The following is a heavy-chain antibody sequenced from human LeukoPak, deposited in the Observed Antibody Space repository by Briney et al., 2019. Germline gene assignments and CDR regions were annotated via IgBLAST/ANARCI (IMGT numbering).Heavy chain of an antibody. J-gene: IGHJ4*02. CDR2: TSSDLNVK. D-gene: IGHD3-10*01. CDR3: AREGYYGSGSPPSLYFDY. Sequence: QSGGSLRLSCAASGFTFRNYVIHWVRQAPGKGLEWVAVTSSDLNVKLCADSVKGRFTISRDNSRSTLYLQMNSLRPEDTAIYYCAREGYYGSGSPPSLYFDYWGQGTLVTVSS. CDR1: GFTFRNYV. V-gene: IGHV3-30-3*01.